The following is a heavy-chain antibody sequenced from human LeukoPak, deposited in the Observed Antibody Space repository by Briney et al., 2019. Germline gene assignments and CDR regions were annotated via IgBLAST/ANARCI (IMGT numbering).Heavy chain of an antibody. CDR1: GFTFSSYE. Sequence: GGSLRLSCAASGFTFSSYEMNWVRQAPGKGLEWVSYISSSGSTIYYADSVKGRFTISRDNAKNSLYLQMNSLRAEDTAVYYCARDGITVVRGVTLDPWGQGTLVTVSS. CDR3: ARDGITVVRGVTLDP. V-gene: IGHV3-48*03. J-gene: IGHJ5*02. D-gene: IGHD3-10*01. CDR2: ISSSGSTI.